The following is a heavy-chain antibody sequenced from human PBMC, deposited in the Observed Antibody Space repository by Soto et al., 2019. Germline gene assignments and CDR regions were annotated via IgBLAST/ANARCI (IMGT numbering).Heavy chain of an antibody. D-gene: IGHD3-10*01. J-gene: IGHJ4*02. CDR2: ISASDGST. V-gene: IGHV1-18*01. Sequence: ASVKVSCKASGYAFSYGFSWVRQAPGQGLEWMGWISASDGSTNSAQKFRGRISLTTDTSTNTAYLDLLSLTSDDTAVYFCATYYFGSGSYYRFDNWGQGTLVTVSS. CDR3: ATYYFGSGSYYRFDN. CDR1: GYAFSYG.